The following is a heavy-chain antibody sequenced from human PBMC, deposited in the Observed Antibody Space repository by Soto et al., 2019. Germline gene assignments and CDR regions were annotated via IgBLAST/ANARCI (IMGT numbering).Heavy chain of an antibody. CDR3: ARGLFAFWFGELLMGSYYYYGRDV. CDR2: MNPNSGNT. J-gene: IGHJ6*02. V-gene: IGHV1-8*01. CDR1: GYTFTSYD. Sequence: QVQLVQSGAEVKKPGASVKVSCKASGYTFTSYDINWVRQATGQGLEWMGWMNPNSGNTGYAQKFQVRVTMIRNTAISTAYMELSSLRSEGTAVYYCARGLFAFWFGELLMGSYYYYGRDVWGQGTTVTGSS. D-gene: IGHD3-10*01.